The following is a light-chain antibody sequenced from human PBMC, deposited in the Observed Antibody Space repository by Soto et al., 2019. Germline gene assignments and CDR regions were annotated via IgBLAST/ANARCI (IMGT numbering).Light chain of an antibody. Sequence: SYELTQPPSMSVAPGQTASITCGGNNIGTKSVPWYQQKPGQAPVLGVYEDSDRPSGIPERFSGSNSGNTATLTIIRVEAGDEADYYCQVWDSSSDQHVFGTGTKLTVL. CDR3: QVWDSSSDQHV. V-gene: IGLV3-21*02. CDR2: EDS. J-gene: IGLJ1*01. CDR1: NIGTKS.